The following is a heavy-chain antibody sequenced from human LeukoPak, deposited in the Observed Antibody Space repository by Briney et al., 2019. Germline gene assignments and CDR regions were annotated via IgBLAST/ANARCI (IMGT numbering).Heavy chain of an antibody. CDR3: AREMNTQTTSYYYDSSGYFDY. CDR1: GGTFSSYA. D-gene: IGHD3-22*01. V-gene: IGHV1-69*13. CDR2: IIPIFGTA. Sequence: SVKVSCKASGGTFSSYAISWVRQAPGQGLEWMGGIIPIFGTANYAQKFQGRVTITADESTSTAYMELSSLRSEDTAVYYCAREMNTQTTSYYYDSSGYFDYWGQGTLVTVSS. J-gene: IGHJ4*02.